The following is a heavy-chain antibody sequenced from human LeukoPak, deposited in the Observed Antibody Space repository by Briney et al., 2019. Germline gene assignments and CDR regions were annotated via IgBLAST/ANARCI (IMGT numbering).Heavy chain of an antibody. J-gene: IGHJ4*02. CDR3: TSAGHYYDSSGYYVDY. CDR2: IRSKANSYAT. V-gene: IGHV3-73*01. Sequence: PGGSLRLSCAASGFTFSGSAMHWVRQASGEGLEWVGRIRSKANSYATAYAASVKGRFTISRDDSKNTAYLQMNSLKTEDTAVYYCTSAGHYYDSSGYYVDYWGQGTLVTVSS. CDR1: GFTFSGSA. D-gene: IGHD3-22*01.